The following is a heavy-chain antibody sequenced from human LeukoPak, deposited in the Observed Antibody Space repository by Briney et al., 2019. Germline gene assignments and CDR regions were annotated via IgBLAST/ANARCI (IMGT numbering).Heavy chain of an antibody. D-gene: IGHD1-26*01. CDR3: ARVGATGTQH. V-gene: IGHV3-21*01. Sequence: GGSLRLSCAASGFTFSSYSMNWVRQAPGKGLEWVSSISSSSSYIYYADSVKGRFTISRDNAKNSLYLRMNSLRAEDTAVYYCARVGATGTQHWARAPWSPSPQ. CDR1: GFTFSSYS. J-gene: IGHJ1*01. CDR2: ISSSSSYI.